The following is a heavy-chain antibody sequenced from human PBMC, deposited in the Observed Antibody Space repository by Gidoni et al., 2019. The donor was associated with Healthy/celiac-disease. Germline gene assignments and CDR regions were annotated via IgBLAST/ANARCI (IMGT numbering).Heavy chain of an antibody. CDR1: GLPFDDYA. D-gene: IGHD6-19*01. CDR3: AKGLGIAVAGNFDY. CDR2: ISWNSGSI. J-gene: IGHJ4*02. Sequence: VQLVESGGGLVQLGRSLRLSCAASGLPFDDYAMHWVRQAPGTGLEWVSGISWNSGSIGYADSVKGRFTISRDNAKNSLYLQMNSLRAEDTALYYCAKGLGIAVAGNFDYWGQGTLVTVSS. V-gene: IGHV3-9*01.